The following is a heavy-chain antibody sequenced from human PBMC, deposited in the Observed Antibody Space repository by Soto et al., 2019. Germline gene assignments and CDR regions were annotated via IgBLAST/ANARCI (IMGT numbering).Heavy chain of an antibody. CDR2: TYYRSKWLN. V-gene: IGHV6-1*01. Sequence: QTLSLTCAISGDSVSSNSAAWNWIRQSPSRGLEWLGRTYYRSKWLNDYALSLTTRITILPDTSKKQFSLHLNSVTPEDTAVYYCARAPPYFHSVFDFWGQGTLVTASS. D-gene: IGHD2-8*01. J-gene: IGHJ4*02. CDR1: GDSVSSNSAA. CDR3: ARAPPYFHSVFDF.